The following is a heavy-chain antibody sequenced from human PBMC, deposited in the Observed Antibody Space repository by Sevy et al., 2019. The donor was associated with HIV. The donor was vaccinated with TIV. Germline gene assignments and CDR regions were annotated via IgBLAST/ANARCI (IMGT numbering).Heavy chain of an antibody. CDR2: IKEDGSEK. CDR3: ARERPHESSGPFGN. V-gene: IGHV3-7*01. J-gene: IGHJ4*01. Sequence: GGSLRLSCAASGFTFSTYNHYWMTWVRQAPGKGLEWVANIKEDGSEKYYVDSVKGRFTISRDNAKNSVYLQMNSLRAEDTAVYYCARERPHESSGPFGNWGHGILVTVSS. CDR1: GFTFSTYNHYW. D-gene: IGHD3-22*01.